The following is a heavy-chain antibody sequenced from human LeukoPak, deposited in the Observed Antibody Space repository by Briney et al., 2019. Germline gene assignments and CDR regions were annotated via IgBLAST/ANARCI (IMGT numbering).Heavy chain of an antibody. CDR3: VPKGNEGY. Sequence: PGGSLRLSCAASGFTLSTYGMHWVRQAPGKGLEWVAVISYDGSNEYYADSVKGRFTISRDNSKNTLYLQMSSLRVEDTAVYYCVPKGNEGYWGQGTLVTVSS. J-gene: IGHJ4*02. CDR2: ISYDGSNE. D-gene: IGHD1-1*01. CDR1: GFTLSTYG. V-gene: IGHV3-30*03.